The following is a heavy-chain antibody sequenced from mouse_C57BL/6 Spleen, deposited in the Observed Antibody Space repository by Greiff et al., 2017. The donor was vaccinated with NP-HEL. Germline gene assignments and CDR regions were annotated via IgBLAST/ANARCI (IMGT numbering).Heavy chain of an antibody. D-gene: IGHD1-1*01. CDR3: ASYDYYAMDY. J-gene: IGHJ4*01. CDR2: INPNNGGT. V-gene: IGHV1-26*01. Sequence: EVQLQQSGPELVKPGASVKISCKASGYTFTDYYMNWVKQSHGKSLEWIGDINPNNGGTSYNQKFKGKATLTVDKSSSTAYMELRSLTSEDSAVYYCASYDYYAMDYLGQGTSVTVSS. CDR1: GYTFTDYY.